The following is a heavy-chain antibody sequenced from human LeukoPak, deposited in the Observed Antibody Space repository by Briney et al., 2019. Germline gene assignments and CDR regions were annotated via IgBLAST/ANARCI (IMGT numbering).Heavy chain of an antibody. CDR3: ARGYDDGGNSSIDWFDP. J-gene: IGHJ5*02. Sequence: SETLSLTCTVSGGSISSYYWSWIRQPAGKGLEWIGRIYTSGSTNYNPSLKSRVTISVDTSKNQFSLRLSSVTAADTAVYYCARGYDDGGNSSIDWFDPWGQGTLVTVSS. CDR2: IYTSGST. CDR1: GGSISSYY. D-gene: IGHD4-23*01. V-gene: IGHV4-4*07.